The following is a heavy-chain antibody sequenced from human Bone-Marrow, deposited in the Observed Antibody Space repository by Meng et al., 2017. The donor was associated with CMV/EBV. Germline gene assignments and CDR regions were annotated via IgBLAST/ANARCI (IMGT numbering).Heavy chain of an antibody. CDR1: GFTFSSYA. J-gene: IGHJ4*02. Sequence: GESLKISCAASGFTFSSYAMSWVRQAPGKGLEWVSAISGSGGSTYYADSVKGRFTISRDNSKNTLYLQMNSLRAEDTAVYYCARELWGGANDYWGQGTLVTVSS. CDR2: ISGSGGST. CDR3: ARELWGGANDY. D-gene: IGHD1-26*01. V-gene: IGHV3-23*01.